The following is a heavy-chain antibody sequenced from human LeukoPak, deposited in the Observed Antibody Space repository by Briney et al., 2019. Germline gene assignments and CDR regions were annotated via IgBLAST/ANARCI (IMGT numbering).Heavy chain of an antibody. D-gene: IGHD6-19*01. J-gene: IGHJ4*02. CDR2: TYYRSKWYY. Sequence: SQTLSLTCAISGDSVSSNSGAWNWIRQSPSRGLEWLGRTYYRSKWYYDYTLSVKSRIIINPDTSKNQFSLHLNSVTPEDTAVYYCARESDRIGFDFDYWGQGTLVTVSS. V-gene: IGHV6-1*01. CDR3: ARESDRIGFDFDY. CDR1: GDSVSSNSGA.